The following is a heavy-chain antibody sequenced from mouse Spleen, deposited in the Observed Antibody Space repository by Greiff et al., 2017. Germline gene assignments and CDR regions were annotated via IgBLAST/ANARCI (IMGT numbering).Heavy chain of an antibody. D-gene: IGHD1-2*01. CDR2: IDPTNSET. V-gene: IGHV1-74*01. J-gene: IGHJ4*01. CDR3: AIHYYGTGAMDY. CDR1: GYPFITYW. Sequence: QVQLQQSGPELVRPGASVKMSCKASGYPFITYWIHWVKQRPGQGLEWIGMIDPTNSETKLNQRFKDKATLSVDRSSNTAYMRLSSLTSEDSAVYFCAIHYYGTGAMDYWGQGTSVTVSS.